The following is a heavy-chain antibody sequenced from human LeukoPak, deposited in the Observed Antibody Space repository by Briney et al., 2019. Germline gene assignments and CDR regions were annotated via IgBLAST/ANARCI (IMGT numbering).Heavy chain of an antibody. CDR1: GFTFSSYW. V-gene: IGHV3-7*01. CDR3: VRVWIRKADGSFDY. Sequence: GGSLRLSCAASGFTFSSYWMSWVRQAPGKGLEWVANIKQDGSEKYYVDSVKGRFTISRDNAKNSLYLQMNSLRAEDTAVYYCVRVWIRKADGSFDYWGQGTLVTVSS. J-gene: IGHJ4*02. CDR2: IKQDGSEK. D-gene: IGHD6-13*01.